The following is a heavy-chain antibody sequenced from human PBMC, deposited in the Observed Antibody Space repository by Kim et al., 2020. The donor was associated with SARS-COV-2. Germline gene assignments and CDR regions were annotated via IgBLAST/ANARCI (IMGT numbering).Heavy chain of an antibody. V-gene: IGHV4-59*01. J-gene: IGHJ5*02. CDR1: GGSISSYY. CDR3: ARGATWFDP. CDR2: IYHSGST. Sequence: SETLSLTCSVSGGSISSYYWSWIRQPPGKGLEWIGFIYHSGSTNYNPSLKSRVTISIDTSKNQFSLKLSSVTAADTAVYYCARGATWFDPWGQGTLVTVS.